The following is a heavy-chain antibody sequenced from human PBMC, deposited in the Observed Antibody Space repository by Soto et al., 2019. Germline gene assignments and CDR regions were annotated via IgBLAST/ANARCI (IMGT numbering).Heavy chain of an antibody. CDR2: INPKSGGT. CDR3: ARGDSTDCSNGVCSFFYNHDMDV. J-gene: IGHJ6*02. CDR1: GYSFTDYH. Sequence: QVQLVQSGAEGKKPGASVKVSCKASGYSFTDYHIHWWRQAPGQGLEWLGRINPKSGGTSTAQKFQGWVTMTTDTSISTASMELTRLTSDDTAIYYCARGDSTDCSNGVCSFFYNHDMDVWGQGTTVTVSS. V-gene: IGHV1-2*04. D-gene: IGHD2-8*01.